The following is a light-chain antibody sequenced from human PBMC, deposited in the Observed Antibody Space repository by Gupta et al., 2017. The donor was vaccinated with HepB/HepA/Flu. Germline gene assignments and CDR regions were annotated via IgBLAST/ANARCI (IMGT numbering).Light chain of an antibody. Sequence: DIVLDQSPDYLPVSLGERAAIKCRSSHSLSDFSKNKHYLAWYRQTLGQPPQLLFYWAAIRESGVPGRFSASGSGTEFTLIIDNRQADDAAIYFCQQFVSNVTYTFGQGTRVDIK. CDR3: QQFVSNVTYT. CDR1: HSLSDFSKNKHY. CDR2: WAA. V-gene: IGKV4-1*01. J-gene: IGKJ1*01.